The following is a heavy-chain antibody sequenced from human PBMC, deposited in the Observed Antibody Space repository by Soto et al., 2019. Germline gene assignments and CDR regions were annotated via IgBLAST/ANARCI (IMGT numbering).Heavy chain of an antibody. CDR2: IYPGDSDT. CDR1: GYSFTSYW. J-gene: IGHJ6*03. CDR3: ARRGAARRPYYYYYMDV. D-gene: IGHD6-6*01. V-gene: IGHV5-51*01. Sequence: GESLKISCKGSGYSFTSYWIGWVRQMPGKGLEWMGIIYPGDSDTRYSPSFQGQVTISADKSISTAYLQWSSLKASDTAMYYCARRGAARRPYYYYYMDVWGKGTTVTVSS.